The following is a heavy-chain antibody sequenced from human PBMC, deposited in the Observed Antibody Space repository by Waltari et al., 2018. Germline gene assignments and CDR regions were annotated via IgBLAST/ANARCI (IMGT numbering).Heavy chain of an antibody. V-gene: IGHV1-3*01. CDR2: INAGNGNT. CDR3: ARDLTTYYYDSSGSLFDP. Sequence: QVQLVQSGAEVKKPGASVKVSCKASGYTFTSYAMHWVRQAPGQRLEWMGWINAGNGNTKYSQNLQGRVTITRDTSASTAYMGLSSLRSEDTAVYYCARDLTTYYYDSSGSLFDPWGQGTLVTVSS. CDR1: GYTFTSYA. J-gene: IGHJ5*02. D-gene: IGHD3-22*01.